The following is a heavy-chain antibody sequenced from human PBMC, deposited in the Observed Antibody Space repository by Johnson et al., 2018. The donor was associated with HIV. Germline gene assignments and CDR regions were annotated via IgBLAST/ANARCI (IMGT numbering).Heavy chain of an antibody. J-gene: IGHJ3*02. CDR1: GFTVSNYY. V-gene: IGHV3-15*01. D-gene: IGHD1-1*01. Sequence: VHLVESGGGLVKPGGSLRLSCAASGFTVSNYYMTWVRQSPGKELEWVGRVKSKTDGGTTDYAAPVNGRFTISRDGSKNTLYLQMHSLKNEDTAIYYCTTGLYWNDAFDIWGQGTMVTVSS. CDR3: TTGLYWNDAFDI. CDR2: VKSKTDGGTT.